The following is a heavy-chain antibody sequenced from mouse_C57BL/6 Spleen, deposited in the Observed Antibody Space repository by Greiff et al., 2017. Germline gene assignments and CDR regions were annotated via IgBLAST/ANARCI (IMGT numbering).Heavy chain of an antibody. CDR2: IWSGGST. J-gene: IGHJ3*01. Sequence: VQRVESGPGLVQPSQSLSITCTVSGFSLTSYGVHWVRQSPGKGLEWLGVIWSGGSTDYNAAFISRLSISKDNSKSQVVFKMNSLQADDTAIYYCARNYGTTVEGLAYWGQGTLVTVSA. CDR1: GFSLTSYG. D-gene: IGHD1-1*01. CDR3: ARNYGTTVEGLAY. V-gene: IGHV2-2*01.